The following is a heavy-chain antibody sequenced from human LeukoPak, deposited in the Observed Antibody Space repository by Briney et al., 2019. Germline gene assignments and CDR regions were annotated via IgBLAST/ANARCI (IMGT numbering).Heavy chain of an antibody. J-gene: IGHJ6*01. CDR2: INLNSGGT. V-gene: IGHV1-2*02. CDR3: ARDNGGEIVVVPAAILLYDIGV. Sequence: SVKVSCKASGYTFTGYYMHSVRQAPGLGLEWMGWINLNSGGTNYAQKFPGRITMTRDTSISTANMELSRLRSDDTDVYYCARDNGGEIVVVPAAILLYDIGVW. D-gene: IGHD2-2*02. CDR1: GYTFTGYY.